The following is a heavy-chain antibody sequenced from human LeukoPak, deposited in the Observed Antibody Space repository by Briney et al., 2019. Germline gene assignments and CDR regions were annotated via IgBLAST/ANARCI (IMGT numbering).Heavy chain of an antibody. D-gene: IGHD6-19*01. J-gene: IGHJ4*02. CDR1: GDSVSNTTAA. V-gene: IGHV6-1*01. Sequence: SQTLSLTCVISGDSVSNTTAAWNWIRQSPSRGLEWLGRTYYRSKWSTDYGLSVRSRITINSDTSRNQFSLHLSSVTPEDTAVYYCARQVGIYNNGWYLLDWGQGTLVTVSS. CDR3: ARQVGIYNNGWYLLD. CDR2: TYYRSKWST.